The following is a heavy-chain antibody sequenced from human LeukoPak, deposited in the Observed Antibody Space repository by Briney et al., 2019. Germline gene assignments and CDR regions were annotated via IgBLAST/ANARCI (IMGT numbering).Heavy chain of an antibody. CDR2: ISYDGSNK. Sequence: PGRSLRLSCAASGFTFSSYAMHWVRQAPGKGLEWVAVISYDGSNKYYADSVKGRFTISRDNSKSTLYLQMNSLRAEDTAVYYCARGAPKGHYYDSSGYWGQGTLVTVSS. CDR3: ARGAPKGHYYDSSGY. D-gene: IGHD3-22*01. J-gene: IGHJ4*02. CDR1: GFTFSSYA. V-gene: IGHV3-30-3*01.